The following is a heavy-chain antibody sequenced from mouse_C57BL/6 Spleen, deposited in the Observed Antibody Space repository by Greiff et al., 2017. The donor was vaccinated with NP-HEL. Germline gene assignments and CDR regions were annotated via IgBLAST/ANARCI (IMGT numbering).Heavy chain of an antibody. Sequence: VQVVESGAELVRPGASVTLSCKASGYTFTDYEMHWVKQTPVHGLEWIGAIDPETGGTAYNQKFKGKAILTADTSSSTAYMELRSLTSEDSAVYYCTRRGLRYFDVWGTGTTVTVSS. J-gene: IGHJ1*03. D-gene: IGHD3-3*01. CDR2: IDPETGGT. CDR3: TRRGLRYFDV. V-gene: IGHV1-15*01. CDR1: GYTFTDYE.